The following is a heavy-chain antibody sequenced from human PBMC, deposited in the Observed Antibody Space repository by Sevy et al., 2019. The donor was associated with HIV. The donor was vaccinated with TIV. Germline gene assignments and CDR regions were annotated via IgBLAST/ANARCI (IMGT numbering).Heavy chain of an antibody. CDR1: GFTFSTHA. D-gene: IGHD6-19*01. J-gene: IGHJ4*02. CDR3: ARDAGYSTGWYAGY. CDR2: ISYDGSSQ. V-gene: IGHV3-30-3*01. Sequence: GGSLRLSCAASGFTFSTHAMHWVRQAPGKGLEWVAVISYDGSSQYYADSVKGRFTISRDIAKNTLYLQMNSLRAEDTAVHFCARDAGYSTGWYAGYWGQGTLVTVSS.